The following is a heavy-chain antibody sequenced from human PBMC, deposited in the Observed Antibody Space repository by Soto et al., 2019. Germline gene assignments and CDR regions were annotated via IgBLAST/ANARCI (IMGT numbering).Heavy chain of an antibody. D-gene: IGHD1-26*01. CDR2: VYETGHT. CDR1: GASVSDFH. V-gene: IGHV4-59*02. Sequence: PSETLSLTCTVSGASVSDFHWSWIRQPPGKGLEWIEFVYETGHTNYNTYLKSRVTISVDTSKNQFSLKLTSVTAADTAVYYCGRDDSQRPATYWGQGTLVTVSS. CDR3: GRDDSQRPATY. J-gene: IGHJ1*01.